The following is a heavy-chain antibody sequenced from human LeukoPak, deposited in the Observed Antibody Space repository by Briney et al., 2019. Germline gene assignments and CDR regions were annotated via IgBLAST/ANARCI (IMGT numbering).Heavy chain of an antibody. D-gene: IGHD1-1*01. V-gene: IGHV3-15*07. CDR2: IVSETVGGRT. CDR1: SITFTKAW. CDR3: ATSITTPGAFDI. Sequence: PGRSLRLSCAASSITFTKAWMNWVRQAPGKGLEWVARIVSETVGGRTDYAASVKGRFTISRDDSKSTLFLQMSSLKIEDTAVYYCATSITTPGAFDIWGQGVQVTVSS. J-gene: IGHJ4*02.